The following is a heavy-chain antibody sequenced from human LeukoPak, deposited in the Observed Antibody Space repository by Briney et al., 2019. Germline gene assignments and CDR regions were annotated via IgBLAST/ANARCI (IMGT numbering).Heavy chain of an antibody. CDR2: INHSGST. V-gene: IGHV4-34*01. J-gene: IGHJ6*02. D-gene: IGHD3-22*01. CDR3: ARGPNRNYYGSSGYYAHPARKYYYYYGMDV. Sequence: SETLSLTCAVYGGSFSGYYWSWIRQPPGKGLEWIGEINHSGSTNYNPSLKSRVTISVDTSKNQFSLKLSSVTAADTAVYYCARGPNRNYYGSSGYYAHPARKYYYYYGMDVWGQGTTVTVSS. CDR1: GGSFSGYY.